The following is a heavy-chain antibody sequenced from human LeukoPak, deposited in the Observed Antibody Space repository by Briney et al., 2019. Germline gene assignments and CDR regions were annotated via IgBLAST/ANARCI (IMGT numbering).Heavy chain of an antibody. CDR3: ARWSQSYFDN. CDR2: IYYSGPT. J-gene: IGHJ4*02. Sequence: SQTLSLTCTVSGGSMSAAGYFWSWIRQHPGKGLEWIGNIYYSGPTFYNSSLKSRHTLSVDTSKNQFSLKVTSVTAADTAVYYCARWSQSYFDNWGQGTLVTVAS. CDR1: GGSMSAAGYF. V-gene: IGHV4-31*03.